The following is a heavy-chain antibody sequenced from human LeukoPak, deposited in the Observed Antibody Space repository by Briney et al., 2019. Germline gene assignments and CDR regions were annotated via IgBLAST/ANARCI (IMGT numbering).Heavy chain of an antibody. D-gene: IGHD3-16*01. CDR1: GFTFSRKW. V-gene: IGHV3-7*01. Sequence: GGSLRLSWAASGFTFSRKWMSWVRQAPGKGLEWVANIKEDGSENSYVDSVKGRFTISRDNAKNSLYLQMNSLRAEDTAVYYCARAFSWGQGTLVTVSS. J-gene: IGHJ5*02. CDR3: ARAFS. CDR2: IKEDGSEN.